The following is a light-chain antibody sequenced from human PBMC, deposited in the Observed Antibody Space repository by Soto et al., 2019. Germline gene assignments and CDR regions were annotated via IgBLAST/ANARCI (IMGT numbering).Light chain of an antibody. J-gene: IGKJ1*01. CDR2: GAS. V-gene: IGKV3-20*01. CDR3: QQYGDSPQT. CDR1: QSVGSS. Sequence: IVFTQSPVTLSLSPGERSTLSCRASQSVGSSLSWYQQKPGQAPRLLFYGASNRATAIPDRFSGSGFGTDFTLTITRLEPEDFAVYYCQQYGDSPQTFGPGTKVDIK.